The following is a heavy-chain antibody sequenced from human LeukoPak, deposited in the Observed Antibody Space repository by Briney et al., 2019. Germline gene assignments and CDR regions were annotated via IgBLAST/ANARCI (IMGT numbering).Heavy chain of an antibody. CDR1: GYTFTSYA. CDR2: INAGNGNT. Sequence: GASVKVSCKASGYTFTSYAMHWVRQAPGQRLEWMGWINAGNGNTKYSQEFQGRVTMTEDTSTDTAYMELSSLRSEDTAVYYCATDPGGRYSSSFNWFDPWGQGTLVTVSS. J-gene: IGHJ5*02. D-gene: IGHD6-13*01. V-gene: IGHV1-3*03. CDR3: ATDPGGRYSSSFNWFDP.